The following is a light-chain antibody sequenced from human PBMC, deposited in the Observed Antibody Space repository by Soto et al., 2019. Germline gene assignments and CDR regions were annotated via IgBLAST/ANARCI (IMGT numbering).Light chain of an antibody. CDR2: SAS. J-gene: IGKJ1*01. Sequence: SASGGGRVIIRCRASQRIRNYLAWFQQRPGSVPKRLIFSASSLQSGVPSRFSGSGSGTEFTLTISSLQPEDLATYYCLQSYTYPWTFGQGTKVDIK. CDR1: QRIRNY. V-gene: IGKV1-17*03. CDR3: LQSYTYPWT.